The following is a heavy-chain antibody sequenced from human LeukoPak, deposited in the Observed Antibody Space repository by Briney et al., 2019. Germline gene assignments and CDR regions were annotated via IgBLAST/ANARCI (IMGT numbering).Heavy chain of an antibody. J-gene: IGHJ4*02. CDR1: GGSFSGYY. D-gene: IGHD7-27*01. CDR2: INHSGST. V-gene: IGHV4-34*01. Sequence: SETLSLTCAVYGGSFSGYYWSWIRQPPGKGLEWIGEINHSGSTNYNPSLKSRVTISVDTSKNQFSLKLSSVTAADTAVYYCARALGALGMLGYWGQGTLVTVSS. CDR3: ARALGALGMLGY.